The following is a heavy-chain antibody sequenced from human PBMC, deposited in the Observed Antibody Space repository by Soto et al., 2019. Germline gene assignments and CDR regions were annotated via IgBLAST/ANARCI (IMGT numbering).Heavy chain of an antibody. J-gene: IGHJ6*03. CDR2: INGGNGNT. V-gene: IGHV1-3*01. D-gene: IGHD3-3*01. CDR1: GYSFTAYC. Sequence: QVQLVLSGAEVKKPRASVKISWKASGYSFTAYCIHWVRQAPGHRLEWMGWINGGNGNTKYSQNFQGRVTITRDTSASTAYMEVSSLSSEDTAVYYCARNYEQYYYYYMDLWGKGTTVTVSS. CDR3: ARNYEQYYYYYMDL.